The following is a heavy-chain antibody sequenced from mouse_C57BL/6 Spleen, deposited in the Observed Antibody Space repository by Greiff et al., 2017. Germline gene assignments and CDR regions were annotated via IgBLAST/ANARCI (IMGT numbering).Heavy chain of an antibody. J-gene: IGHJ4*01. V-gene: IGHV14-1*01. CDR3: TEDGYSYAMDY. CDR2: IYPEDGAT. CDR1: GFNIKDYY. Sequence: VHVKQSGAELVRPGASVKLSCTASGFNIKDYYMHWVKQRPEQGLEWIGRIYPEDGATEYAPKFQGKATMTADPSSHTAYLQPSSLTSEDTAVYYCTEDGYSYAMDYWGQGTSVTVSS. D-gene: IGHD2-3*01.